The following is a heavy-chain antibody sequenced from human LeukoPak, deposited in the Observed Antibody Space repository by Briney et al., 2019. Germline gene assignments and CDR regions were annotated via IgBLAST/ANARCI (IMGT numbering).Heavy chain of an antibody. D-gene: IGHD6-19*01. J-gene: IGHJ6*03. Sequence: GGSLRLSCAASGFTFSSYWMHWVRQAPGKGLVWVSRINTDGGSTSYADSVKGRFTISRDNAKNTLYLQMNSLRAEDTAVYYCARDSRIAVAGTRYYYYYMDVWGKGTTVTVSS. CDR1: GFTFSSYW. CDR3: ARDSRIAVAGTRYYYYYMDV. CDR2: INTDGGST. V-gene: IGHV3-74*01.